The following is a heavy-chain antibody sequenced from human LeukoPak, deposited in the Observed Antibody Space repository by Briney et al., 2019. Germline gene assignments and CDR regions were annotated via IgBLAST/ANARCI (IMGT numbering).Heavy chain of an antibody. V-gene: IGHV4-59*11. D-gene: IGHD3-22*01. Sequence: SETLSLTCVVSGGSLSTHHWSWIRQSPGRGLEWLGYISDSGSTNYNPSLKSRVTISVDTSKNQFSLMLSSVTAADTAVYYCARGYDSSAYYPFNYWGQGTLVTVSS. CDR1: GGSLSTHH. J-gene: IGHJ4*02. CDR3: ARGYDSSAYYPFNY. CDR2: ISDSGST.